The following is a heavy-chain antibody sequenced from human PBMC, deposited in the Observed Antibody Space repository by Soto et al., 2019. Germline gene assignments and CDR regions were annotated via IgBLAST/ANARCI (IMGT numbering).Heavy chain of an antibody. J-gene: IGHJ4*02. Sequence: QVQLQQWGAGLLKPSETLSLTCAVYGGSFSGYYWTWIRQPPGPGLEWIGEINPSGSTNYNPSLKSRVTISVDTSKNQFSLKLTSVTAAYTAVYYCARDKITGLFDYWGQGTLFTVSS. D-gene: IGHD2-8*02. V-gene: IGHV4-34*01. CDR3: ARDKITGLFDY. CDR1: GGSFSGYY. CDR2: INPSGST.